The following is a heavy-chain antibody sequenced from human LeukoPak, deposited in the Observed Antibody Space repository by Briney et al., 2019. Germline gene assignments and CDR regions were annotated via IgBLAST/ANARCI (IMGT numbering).Heavy chain of an antibody. V-gene: IGHV3-23*01. D-gene: IGHD3-22*01. CDR1: GFTFNSYA. CDR2: ITGLGTV. CDR3: ARRRYESSGHFDY. J-gene: IGHJ4*02. Sequence: GGSLRLSCVASGFTFNSYAMSWVRQAPGKGLEWVSAITGLGTVDNAGSVRGRFTISRDNSKNTLFLQMDSLKPEDTATYYCARRRYESSGHFDYWGQGALVTVSS.